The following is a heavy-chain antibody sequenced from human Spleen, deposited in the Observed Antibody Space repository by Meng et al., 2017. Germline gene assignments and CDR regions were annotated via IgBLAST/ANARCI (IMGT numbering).Heavy chain of an antibody. CDR3: AKEKMRRDAFDI. CDR2: ISGSGRST. V-gene: IGHV3-23*01. Sequence: GGSLRLSCAASGFAFTSYAMTWVRQAPGKGLEWVSAISGSGRSTYYADSVKGRFTISRDNSKNTLYLQMNSLRGEDTAVYYCAKEKMRRDAFDIWGQGTMVTVSS. CDR1: GFAFTSYA. J-gene: IGHJ3*02.